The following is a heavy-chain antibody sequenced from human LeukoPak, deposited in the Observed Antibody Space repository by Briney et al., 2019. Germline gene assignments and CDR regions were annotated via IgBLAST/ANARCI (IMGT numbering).Heavy chain of an antibody. V-gene: IGHV3-43*02. CDR2: ISADGVST. CDR1: GFTSDDYA. Sequence: PGGSLRLSCAASGFTSDDYAMHWVRQAPGKGLEWVSLISADGVSTYYAHTVKGRFTISRDNSKNSLYLQMNSLRTEDTALYYCAKDIAAYCGGDCYSDAFDIWGQGTMVTVSS. D-gene: IGHD2-21*02. J-gene: IGHJ3*02. CDR3: AKDIAAYCGGDCYSDAFDI.